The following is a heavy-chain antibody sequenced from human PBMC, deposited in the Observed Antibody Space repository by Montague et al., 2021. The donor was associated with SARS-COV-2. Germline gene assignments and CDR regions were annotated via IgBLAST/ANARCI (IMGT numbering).Heavy chain of an antibody. CDR3: AREDSSSWYSNWFDP. CDR2: ISSSSSYI. J-gene: IGHJ5*02. D-gene: IGHD6-13*01. Sequence: SLRLSCAASGFTFIIYSMNWVRQAPGKGLDCFSSISSSSSYIYYADSFKGRLTISRDNAKNSLYLQMNSLRAEDTAVYYCAREDSSSWYSNWFDPWGQGTLVTVSS. V-gene: IGHV3-21*01. CDR1: GFTFIIYS.